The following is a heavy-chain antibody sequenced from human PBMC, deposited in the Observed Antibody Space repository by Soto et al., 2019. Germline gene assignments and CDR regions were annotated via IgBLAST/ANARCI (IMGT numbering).Heavy chain of an antibody. D-gene: IGHD1-1*01. Sequence: QVQLVQSGAEVKKPGASVKVSCKASGYTFTSYDINWVRQATGQGLEWMGWMNPNSGNTGYAQKFQGRVTMTRNPSLSTAYMELSSLRSDEPAVYYCARETTSYGMDVWGQGTTVTVSS. CDR1: GYTFTSYD. CDR3: ARETTSYGMDV. CDR2: MNPNSGNT. V-gene: IGHV1-8*01. J-gene: IGHJ6*02.